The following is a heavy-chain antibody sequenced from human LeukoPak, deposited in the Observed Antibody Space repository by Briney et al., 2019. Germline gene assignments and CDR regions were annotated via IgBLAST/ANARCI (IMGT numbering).Heavy chain of an antibody. CDR2: IKQDGSEK. V-gene: IGHV3-7*01. Sequence: GGSLRLPCAASGFTFSSYWMSWVRQAPGKGLEWVANIKQDGSEKYYVDSVKGRFTISRDNAKNSLYLQMNSLRSEDTAMYYCARVQGGGYRTADYWGQGTLVTVSS. D-gene: IGHD6-19*01. CDR1: GFTFSSYW. CDR3: ARVQGGGYRTADY. J-gene: IGHJ4*02.